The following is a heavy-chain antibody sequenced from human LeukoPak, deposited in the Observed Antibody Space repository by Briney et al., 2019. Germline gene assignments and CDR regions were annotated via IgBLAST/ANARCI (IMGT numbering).Heavy chain of an antibody. CDR1: GFSISSYA. J-gene: IGHJ4*02. CDR3: ARDFSYGSGFDY. D-gene: IGHD5-18*01. Sequence: GGSLRHSRAPSGFSISSYALHWVRQPPGKGLQYVSGKSNGGSKHQADSVKGRFTITRHNSKNILYLQMLSERPEDMAVYYCARDFSYGSGFDYWGQGILVAVSS. V-gene: IGHV3-64*02. CDR2: KSNGGSK.